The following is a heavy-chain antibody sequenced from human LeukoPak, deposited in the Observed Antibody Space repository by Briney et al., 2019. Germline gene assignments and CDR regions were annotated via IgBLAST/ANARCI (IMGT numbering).Heavy chain of an antibody. CDR3: ARRVVNIDY. V-gene: IGHV3-11*01. Sequence: GSLRLSFAGSGITFSDYFMRWIRPAPGKGLEWVSYISSSGSTIYYADSVKGRFTISRDNAKNSLYLQMNSLRAEDTAVYYCARRVVNIDYWGQGTLVTVSS. D-gene: IGHD3-22*01. CDR2: ISSSGSTI. CDR1: GITFSDYF. J-gene: IGHJ4*02.